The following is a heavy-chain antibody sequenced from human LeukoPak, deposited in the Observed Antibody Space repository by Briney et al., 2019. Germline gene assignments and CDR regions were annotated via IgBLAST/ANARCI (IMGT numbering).Heavy chain of an antibody. CDR2: ISSSSSYI. V-gene: IGHV3-21*01. CDR3: ARGDTATSPDDY. J-gene: IGHJ4*02. D-gene: IGHD5-18*01. Sequence: PGGSLRLSCAASGFTFSSYSMNWVRQAPGRGLGWVSSISSSSSYIYYADSVKGRFTISRDNAKNSLYLQMNSLRAEDTAVYYCARGDTATSPDDYWGQGTLVTVSS. CDR1: GFTFSSYS.